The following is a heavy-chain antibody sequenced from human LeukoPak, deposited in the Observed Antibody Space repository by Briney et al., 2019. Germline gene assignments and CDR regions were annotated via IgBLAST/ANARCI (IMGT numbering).Heavy chain of an antibody. J-gene: IGHJ5*02. D-gene: IGHD3-10*01. V-gene: IGHV3-15*01. CDR2: IKSKSDGATT. Sequence: GGSLRLSCAASGFTFSSAWMTWVRQAPGKGLEWVGRIKSKSDGATTDYAAPVKGRFTISRDDSKNTLYLQMNSLKTEDTAVYFCYGSGRVPWGRGTLVTVSS. CDR1: GFTFSSAW. CDR3: YGSGRVP.